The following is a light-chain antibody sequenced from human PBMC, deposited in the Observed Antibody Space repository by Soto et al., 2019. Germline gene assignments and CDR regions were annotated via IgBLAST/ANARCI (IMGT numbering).Light chain of an antibody. CDR2: DVS. J-gene: IGLJ2*01. V-gene: IGLV2-14*01. CDR1: SSDVGGYNY. Sequence: QSALTQPASVSGSPGQSITISCTGTSSDVGGYNYVSWYQQHPGKAPKLMIYDVSNRPSGVSNRFSGSKSGNTASLTISGLQAEDEADYYCSSYTSSSTRGVVFGGWTQLTVL. CDR3: SSYTSSSTRGVV.